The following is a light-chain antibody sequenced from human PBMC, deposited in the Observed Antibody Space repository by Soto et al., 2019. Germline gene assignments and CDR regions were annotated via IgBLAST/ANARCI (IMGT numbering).Light chain of an antibody. CDR1: SSDIGNYGY. J-gene: IGLJ2*01. CDR3: TSYTGTYSVV. CDR2: EVF. V-gene: IGLV2-14*01. Sequence: QSALTQPPSVSGSPGQSITISCTGSSSDIGNYGYVSWYQLQPGKAPKVIIYEVFNRPSGVSNRFSGSKSGNTASLTISGLQADDEAVYYCTSYTGTYSVVFGGGTKLTVL.